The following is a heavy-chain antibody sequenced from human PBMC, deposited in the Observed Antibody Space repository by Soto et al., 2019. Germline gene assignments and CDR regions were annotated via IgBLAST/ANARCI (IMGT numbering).Heavy chain of an antibody. J-gene: IGHJ4*02. CDR2: ISAYNGNT. Sequence: QVQLVQSGAEVKKPGASVKVSCKASGYTFTSYGISWVRQAPGQGLEWMGWISAYNGNTNCAQKLQGRVAMTTDTPTSTAYRELRSLRSDDTAVYYCAGDSSPYGDYVGFDYWGQGTLVTVSS. CDR1: GYTFTSYG. CDR3: AGDSSPYGDYVGFDY. D-gene: IGHD4-17*01. V-gene: IGHV1-18*01.